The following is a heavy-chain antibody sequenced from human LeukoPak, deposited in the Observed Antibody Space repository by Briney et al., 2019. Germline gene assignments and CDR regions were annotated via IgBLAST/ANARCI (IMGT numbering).Heavy chain of an antibody. Sequence: GGSLRLSCAASGFTFSSYGMHWVRQAPGKGLEWVAFIRYDGSNKYYADSVKGRFTISRDNSKNTLYLQMNSLRAEDTAVYYCARDAHTGSGTYWGGVDYYYGLDVWGQGTTVTVSS. CDR1: GFTFSSYG. CDR3: ARDAHTGSGTYWGGVDYYYGLDV. J-gene: IGHJ6*02. D-gene: IGHD3-10*01. V-gene: IGHV3-30*02. CDR2: IRYDGSNK.